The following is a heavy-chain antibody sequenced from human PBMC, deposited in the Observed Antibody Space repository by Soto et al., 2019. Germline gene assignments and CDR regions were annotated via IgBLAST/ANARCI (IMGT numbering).Heavy chain of an antibody. CDR2: IGYSGDT. CDR3: ARRHLYCSGDSCFVHDY. CDR1: GGSISSGGFY. J-gene: IGHJ4*02. Sequence: QVQLQESGPGLVKPSQTLTLTCTVSGGSISSGGFYWSWIRQHPRKGLEWIGYIGYSGDTNYNPSLKSRVSISLDTSENQFSLRLNSVTAADTAVYYCARRHLYCSGDSCFVHDYWGQGTLVTVSS. V-gene: IGHV4-31*03. D-gene: IGHD2-15*01.